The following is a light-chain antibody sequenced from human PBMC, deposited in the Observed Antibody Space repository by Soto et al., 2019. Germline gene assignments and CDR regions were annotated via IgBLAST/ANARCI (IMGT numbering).Light chain of an antibody. J-gene: IGKJ2*01. CDR3: QQCNSYPYT. Sequence: IQLKQSPSTLSASVGDRVSITCRASQNIVIWLAWYQQKPGKAPKLLIYKASSLESGVPSRFSGSGSGTEFTLTISSLQPDDFATYYCQQCNSYPYTFGQGTKVDIK. CDR1: QNIVIW. CDR2: KAS. V-gene: IGKV1-5*03.